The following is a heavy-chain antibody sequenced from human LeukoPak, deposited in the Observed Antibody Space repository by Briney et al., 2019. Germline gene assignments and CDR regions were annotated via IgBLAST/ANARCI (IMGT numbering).Heavy chain of an antibody. D-gene: IGHD3-10*01. CDR3: AKDRFGELRFDY. V-gene: IGHV3-30*04. CDR1: GFTFSSYA. J-gene: IGHJ4*02. Sequence: GGSLRLSCAASGFTFSSYAMHWVRQAPGKGLEWVAVISYDGSNKYYADSVKGRFTISRDNSKNTLYLQMNSLRAEDTAVYYCAKDRFGELRFDYWGQGTLVTVSS. CDR2: ISYDGSNK.